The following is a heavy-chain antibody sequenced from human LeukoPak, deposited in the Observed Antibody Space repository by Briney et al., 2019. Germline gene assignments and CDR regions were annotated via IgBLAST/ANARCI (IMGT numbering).Heavy chain of an antibody. V-gene: IGHV3-74*01. Sequence: PGGSLRLSCAASGFTFSSYWMHWVRQAPGKGRVWVSRINSDGSSTSYADSVKGRFTISRDNAKNTLYLQMNSLRAEDTAVYYCARPIWSGYPNWFDPWGQGTLVTVSS. CDR3: ARPIWSGYPNWFDP. J-gene: IGHJ5*02. CDR1: GFTFSSYW. CDR2: INSDGSST. D-gene: IGHD3-3*01.